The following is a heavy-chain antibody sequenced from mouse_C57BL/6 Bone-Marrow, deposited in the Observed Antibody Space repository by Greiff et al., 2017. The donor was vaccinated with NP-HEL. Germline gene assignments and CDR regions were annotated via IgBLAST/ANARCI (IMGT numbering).Heavy chain of an antibody. CDR3: ASTYHY. CDR2: IYPGDGDT. CDR1: GYAFSSSW. D-gene: IGHD5-1*01. Sequence: VQLQESGPELVKPGASVKISCKASGYAFSSSWMNWVKQRPGKGLEWIGRIYPGDGDTNYNGKFKGKATLTADKSSSTAYMQLSSLTSEDSAVYFCASTYHYWGQGTLVTVSA. V-gene: IGHV1-82*01. J-gene: IGHJ3*01.